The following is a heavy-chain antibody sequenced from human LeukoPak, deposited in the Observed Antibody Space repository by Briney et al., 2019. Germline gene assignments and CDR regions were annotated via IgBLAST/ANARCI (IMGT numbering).Heavy chain of an antibody. Sequence: ASVKVSCKASASGYTFTDYDISWVRQAPGQGLEWMGWISNYNGNTNYKQNFQGRVTMTRNTSISTAYMELSSLRSKDTAVYYCARGSQLDNYFDYWGQGTLVTVSS. J-gene: IGHJ4*02. CDR2: ISNYNGNT. CDR3: ARGSQLDNYFDY. CDR1: ASGYTFTDYD. D-gene: IGHD6-13*01. V-gene: IGHV1-8*02.